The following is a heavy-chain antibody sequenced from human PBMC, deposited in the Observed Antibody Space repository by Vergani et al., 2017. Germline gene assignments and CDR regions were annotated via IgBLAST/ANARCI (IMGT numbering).Heavy chain of an antibody. CDR3: ARASGDSYYYYGMDV. V-gene: IGHV1-46*01. Sequence: QVQVVQSGAEVKKSGASVKVSCKTSGYTFSNYYMHWVRKAPGQGLEWMGIINPSGGHTNYAQKFQGRVTMTRDTSTSTLYMELSSLRSDDTAVYYCARASGDSYYYYGMDVWGQGAAVTVSS. J-gene: IGHJ6*02. CDR2: INPSGGHT. CDR1: GYTFSNYY. D-gene: IGHD4-17*01.